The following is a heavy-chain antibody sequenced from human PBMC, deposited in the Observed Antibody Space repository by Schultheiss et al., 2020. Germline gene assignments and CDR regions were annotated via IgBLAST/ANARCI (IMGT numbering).Heavy chain of an antibody. V-gene: IGHV3-74*01. D-gene: IGHD3-22*01. Sequence: GGSLRLSCAASRFTFSSYSMNWVRQAPGKGLEWVSRINSDGSSTSYADSVKGRFTISRDNAKNTLYLQMNSLRAEDTAVYYCARGVEYDSSGYYQYYYYYYMDVWCKGSTGTVAS. CDR3: ARGVEYDSSGYYQYYYYYYMDV. CDR2: INSDGSST. J-gene: IGHJ6*03. CDR1: RFTFSSYS.